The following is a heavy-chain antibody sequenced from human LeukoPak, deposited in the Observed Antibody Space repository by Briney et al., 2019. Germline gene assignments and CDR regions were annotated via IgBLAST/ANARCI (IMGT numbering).Heavy chain of an antibody. CDR3: AKDGPSSVPAAIPWFDP. V-gene: IGHV3-30*18. CDR1: GLTFSNYA. Sequence: GGSLRLSCAASGLTFSNYAMHWVRQAPGKGLEWVAAISYEASNKYYEDSVKGRFTISRDNSQNTLYLQMNTLRPEDTAVYYCAKDGPSSVPAAIPWFDPWGQGTLVTVSS. D-gene: IGHD2-2*01. CDR2: ISYEASNK. J-gene: IGHJ5*02.